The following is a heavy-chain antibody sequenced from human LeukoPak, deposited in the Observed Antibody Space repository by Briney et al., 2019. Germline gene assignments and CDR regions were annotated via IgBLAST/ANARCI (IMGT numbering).Heavy chain of an antibody. D-gene: IGHD2-2*01. V-gene: IGHV4-39*07. J-gene: IGHJ6*03. CDR2: IYYSGST. CDR3: ARALGCSSTSCYYYYYYMDV. CDR1: GGSISSSSYY. Sequence: SETLSLTCTVSGGSISSSSYYWGWIRQPPGKGLEWIGSIYYSGSTYYNPSLKSRVTISVDRSKNQFSLKLSSVTAADTAVYYCARALGCSSTSCYYYYYYMDVWGKGTTVTVSS.